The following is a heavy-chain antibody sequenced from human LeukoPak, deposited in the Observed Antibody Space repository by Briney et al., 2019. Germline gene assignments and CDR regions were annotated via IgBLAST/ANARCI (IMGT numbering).Heavy chain of an antibody. CDR1: GGSFSGYY. V-gene: IGHV4-34*01. J-gene: IGHJ3*02. Sequence: PSETLSLTCAVYGGSFSGYYWSWIRQPPGKGLEWIGEINHSGSTNYNPSLKSRVTISVDTSKNQFSLKLSSVTAADTAVYYCARDGEGYYGSGSYAAFDIWGQGTMVTVSS. CDR3: ARDGEGYYGSGSYAAFDI. D-gene: IGHD3-10*01. CDR2: INHSGST.